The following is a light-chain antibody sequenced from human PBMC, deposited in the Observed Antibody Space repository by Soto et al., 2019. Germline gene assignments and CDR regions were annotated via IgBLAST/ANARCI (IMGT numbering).Light chain of an antibody. CDR1: ESVTTN. J-gene: IGKJ1*01. V-gene: IGKV3-15*01. Sequence: EIVMTQSPATLSVSPGERVTLSCRASESVTTNLAWYQQKPGQALRLLVYRASTRAIGIPARFSAGGSGTEFTLTISSLQSEDFAVYICQQYNDWPPRWTFGQGTKVEMK. CDR3: QQYNDWPPRWT. CDR2: RAS.